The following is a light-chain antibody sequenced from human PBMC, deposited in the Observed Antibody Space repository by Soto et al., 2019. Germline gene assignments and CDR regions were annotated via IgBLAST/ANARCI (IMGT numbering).Light chain of an antibody. CDR1: SSDGGGYTY. CDR3: SQYTNTSTYV. J-gene: IGLJ1*01. CDR2: EVS. Sequence: QSVLTQPASVSGSTGQSITISCTGRSSDGGGYTYXXWYQQHPGKAHTLMIYEVSNRPSGVSNRFSGSKXXKTASLTISGLQAEDEADYYCSQYTNTSTYVFGTGTKVTVL. V-gene: IGLV2-14*01.